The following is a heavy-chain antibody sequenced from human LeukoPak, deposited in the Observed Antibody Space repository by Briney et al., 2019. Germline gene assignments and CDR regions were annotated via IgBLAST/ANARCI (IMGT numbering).Heavy chain of an antibody. D-gene: IGHD3-22*01. Sequence: SETLSLTCAVYGGSFSGYYWSWIRQPPGKGLEWIGEINHSGSTNYNPSLRSRVTISVDTSKNQFSLKLTSVTDADTAVYYCARGPPVTMIVVVIGSDAFDIWGQGTMVTVSS. CDR3: ARGPPVTMIVVVIGSDAFDI. CDR2: INHSGST. CDR1: GGSFSGYY. V-gene: IGHV4-34*01. J-gene: IGHJ3*02.